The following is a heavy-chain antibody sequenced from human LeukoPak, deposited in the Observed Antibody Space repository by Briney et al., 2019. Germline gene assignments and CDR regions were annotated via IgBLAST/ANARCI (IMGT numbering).Heavy chain of an antibody. D-gene: IGHD1-26*01. J-gene: IGHJ5*02. CDR3: ARDAGGRTQREGWFDP. Sequence: GGSLRLSCAASGFTFRSYSMNWVRQAPGKGLEWVSSISSTSIYIYYADSLKGRFTISRDNAKNSLYLQMNSLRVEDTAVYYCARDAGGRTQREGWFDPWGQGTLVTVSS. V-gene: IGHV3-21*01. CDR2: ISSTSIYI. CDR1: GFTFRSYS.